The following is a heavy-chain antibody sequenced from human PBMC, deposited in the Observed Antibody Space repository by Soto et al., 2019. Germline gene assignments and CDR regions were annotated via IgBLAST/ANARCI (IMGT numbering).Heavy chain of an antibody. CDR1: GYTFTSYA. D-gene: IGHD2-15*01. Sequence: ASVQVSCKASGYTFTSYAMHWVRQAPGQRLEWMGWINVGNGNTKYSQKFQGRVTITRDTSASTAYMELSSLRSEDTAVYYCARSGSGGSCYDWGQGTLVTVSS. V-gene: IGHV1-3*01. J-gene: IGHJ4*02. CDR3: ARSGSGGSCYD. CDR2: INVGNGNT.